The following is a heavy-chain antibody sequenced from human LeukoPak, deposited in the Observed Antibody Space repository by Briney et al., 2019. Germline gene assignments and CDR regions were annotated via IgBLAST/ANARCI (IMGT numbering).Heavy chain of an antibody. CDR3: ARDRSTDFWSGYYTNYFDY. V-gene: IGHV3-23*01. CDR1: GFTFSSYA. J-gene: IGHJ4*02. CDR2: ISGSGGKT. D-gene: IGHD3-3*01. Sequence: PGGSLRLSCAASGFTFSSYAMSWVRQAPGKGLEWGSGISGSGGKTYYADSVKGRFTISRDNFKNTLYLQMNSLRAEDTAVYYCARDRSTDFWSGYYTNYFDYWGQGTLVTVSS.